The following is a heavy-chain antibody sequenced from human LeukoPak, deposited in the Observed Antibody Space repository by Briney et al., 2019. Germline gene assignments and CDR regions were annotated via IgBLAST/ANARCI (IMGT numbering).Heavy chain of an antibody. CDR1: GFTFSSYS. J-gene: IGHJ3*02. V-gene: IGHV3-48*04. Sequence: GGSLRLSCAASGFTFSSYSMNWVRQAPGKGLEWVSYISSSSSTVYYADSVKGRFTISRDNAKNSLYLQMNSLRAEDTAVYYCARAPSLFDAFDIWGQGTMVTVSS. CDR2: ISSSSSTV. D-gene: IGHD2-2*01. CDR3: ARAPSLFDAFDI.